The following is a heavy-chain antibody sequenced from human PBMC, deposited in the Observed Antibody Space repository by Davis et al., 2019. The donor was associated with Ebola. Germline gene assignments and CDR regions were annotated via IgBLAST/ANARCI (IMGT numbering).Heavy chain of an antibody. CDR2: IWYDGSNK. J-gene: IGHJ4*02. D-gene: IGHD1-26*01. CDR1: GFTFSSYG. CDR3: ARKIAGSRPFDY. Sequence: GESLKISCAASGFTFSSYGMHWVRQAPGKGLEWVAVIWYDGSNKYYADSVKGRFTISRDNSKNTLHLQMNSLTAEDTAVYYCARKIAGSRPFDYWGQGTLVTVSS. V-gene: IGHV3-33*01.